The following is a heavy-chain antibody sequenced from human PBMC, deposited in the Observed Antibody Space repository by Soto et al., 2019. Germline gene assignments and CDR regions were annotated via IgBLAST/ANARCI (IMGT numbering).Heavy chain of an antibody. Sequence: GGSLRLSCAASGFTFSSYEMNWVRQAPGKGLEWVSYISSSGSTIYYADSVKGRFTISRDNAKNSLYLQMNSLRAEDTAVYYCAREAYYGSGSHMDVWGQGTTVTVSS. J-gene: IGHJ6*02. CDR3: AREAYYGSGSHMDV. CDR1: GFTFSSYE. D-gene: IGHD3-10*01. CDR2: ISSSGSTI. V-gene: IGHV3-48*03.